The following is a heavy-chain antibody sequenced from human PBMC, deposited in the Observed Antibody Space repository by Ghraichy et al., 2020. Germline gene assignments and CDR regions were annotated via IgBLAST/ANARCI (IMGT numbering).Heavy chain of an antibody. V-gene: IGHV4-31*03. CDR2: IKYTGNT. D-gene: IGHD2-21*01. CDR3: ARLIDGRVYFDL. J-gene: IGHJ2*01. Sequence: SETLSLTCIVSEGSINSGGYYWGWIRQHPGKGLEWIGYIKYTGNTYYNPSLKSRVTISGGTSEKQFSLSLRSVTAADTAVYYCARLIDGRVYFDLWGRGTPVTVSS. CDR1: EGSINSGGYY.